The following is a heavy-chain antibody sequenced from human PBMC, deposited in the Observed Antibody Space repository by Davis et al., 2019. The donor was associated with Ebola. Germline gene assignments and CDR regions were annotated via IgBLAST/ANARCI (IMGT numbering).Heavy chain of an antibody. V-gene: IGHV3-30-3*01. CDR3: TRAGGSYNYYYGMDV. D-gene: IGHD3-16*01. J-gene: IGHJ6*02. CDR1: GFTFRNYA. Sequence: GESLKISCAASGFTFRNYAMHWVRQTPGKGLEWVAVISYDGSNKYYADSVKGRFTITRDTSKNTLYLQMNSLRAEDTSVYYCTRAGGSYNYYYGMDVWGQGTTVTVSS. CDR2: ISYDGSNK.